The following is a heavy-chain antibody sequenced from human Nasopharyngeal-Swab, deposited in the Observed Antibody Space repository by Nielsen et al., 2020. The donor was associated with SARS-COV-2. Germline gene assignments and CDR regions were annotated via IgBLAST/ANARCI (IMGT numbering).Heavy chain of an antibody. Sequence: GSPRLSCAVYNGSFSGYYWSWIRQPPGKGLEWIGEVNHSGSTNYNPSLKSRVTILVDTSKNHFSLRLSSVTAADTAVYYCARRTTTVYYYYYMDVWGNGTTVTVSS. D-gene: IGHD4-17*01. CDR1: NGSFSGYY. CDR3: ARRTTTVYYYYYMDV. CDR2: VNHSGST. V-gene: IGHV4-34*01. J-gene: IGHJ6*03.